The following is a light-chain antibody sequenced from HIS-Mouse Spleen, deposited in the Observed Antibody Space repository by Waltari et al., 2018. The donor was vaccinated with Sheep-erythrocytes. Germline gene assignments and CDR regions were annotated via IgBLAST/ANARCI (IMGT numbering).Light chain of an antibody. V-gene: IGLV2-11*01. J-gene: IGLJ1*01. CDR3: CSNVYAGSYNHV. CDR1: SSDVGGYNY. Sequence: QSALTQPRSVSGSPGQSVTISCTGTSSDVGGYNYVPWYQQHPGKAPKLMIYDVSKRPSGVPVRFSGSKSGNTASLTISGLQAEDEADYYCCSNVYAGSYNHVFATGTKVTVL. CDR2: DVS.